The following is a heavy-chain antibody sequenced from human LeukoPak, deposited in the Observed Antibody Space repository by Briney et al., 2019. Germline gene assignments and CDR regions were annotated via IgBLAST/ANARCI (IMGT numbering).Heavy chain of an antibody. CDR1: GGTFSSYA. Sequence: SVKVSCKASGGTFSSYAISWVRQAPGQGLEWMGGIIPIFGTANYAQKFQGRVTITADESTSTAYMELSSLRSEDTAEYYCAREDIVVVPAASNWFDPWGQGTLVTVSS. CDR2: IIPIFGTA. D-gene: IGHD2-2*01. CDR3: AREDIVVVPAASNWFDP. V-gene: IGHV1-69*13. J-gene: IGHJ5*02.